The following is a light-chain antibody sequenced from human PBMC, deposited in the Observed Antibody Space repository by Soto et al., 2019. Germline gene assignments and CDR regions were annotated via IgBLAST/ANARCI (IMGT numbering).Light chain of an antibody. CDR2: LAS. J-gene: IGKJ1*01. V-gene: IGKV2-28*01. CDR1: QSLANINGYTY. CDR3: MLGLPTPKT. Sequence: IVLTQSPLSLPVTPGEPASISCRSSQSLANINGYTYLDWLVQKPGQSPQLLIYLASNRASGVPARFSGSGAGTDFILNISRVEAADVGVYYYMLGLPTPKTFGQGTNVDIK.